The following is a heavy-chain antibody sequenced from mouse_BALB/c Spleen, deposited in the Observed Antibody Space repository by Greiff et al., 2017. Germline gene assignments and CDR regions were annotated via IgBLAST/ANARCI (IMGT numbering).Heavy chain of an antibody. Sequence: QVQLKESGPGLVAPSQSLSITCTVSGFSLTSYDISWIRQPPGKGLEWLGVIWTGGGTNYNSAFMSRLSISKDNSKSQVFLKMNSLQTDDTAIYYCVRGRFAYWGQGTLVTVSA. J-gene: IGHJ3*01. CDR2: IWTGGGT. CDR1: GFSLTSYD. V-gene: IGHV2-9-2*01. CDR3: VRGRFAY.